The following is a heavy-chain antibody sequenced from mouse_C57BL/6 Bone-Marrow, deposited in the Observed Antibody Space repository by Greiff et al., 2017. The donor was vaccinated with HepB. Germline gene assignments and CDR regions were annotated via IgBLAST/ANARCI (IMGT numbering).Heavy chain of an antibody. CDR2: ISSGSSTL. J-gene: IGHJ1*01. Sequence: EVMLVESGGGLVQPGGSRKLSCAASGFTFSSFGMHWVRQAPEKGLEWVAYISSGSSTLYYADTVKGRFTISRDNPKNTLFLQMTSLRSEDTAMYYCARDGSSYRYFDVWGAGTTVTVSS. CDR3: ARDGSSYRYFDV. D-gene: IGHD1-1*01. V-gene: IGHV5-17*02. CDR1: GFTFSSFG.